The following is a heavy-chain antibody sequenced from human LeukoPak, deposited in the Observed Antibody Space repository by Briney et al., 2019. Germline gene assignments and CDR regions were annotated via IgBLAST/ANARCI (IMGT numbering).Heavy chain of an antibody. CDR3: ARVESSSWGLNYYYYYMDV. J-gene: IGHJ6*03. D-gene: IGHD6-13*01. CDR1: GDSISSYY. Sequence: PSETLSLTCTVSGDSISSYYWSWIRQPPGQGLEWIGYIYYSGSTNYNPSLKSRVTISVDTSKNQFSLKLSSVTAADTAVYYCARVESSSWGLNYYYYYMDVWGKGTTVTVSS. CDR2: IYYSGST. V-gene: IGHV4-59*01.